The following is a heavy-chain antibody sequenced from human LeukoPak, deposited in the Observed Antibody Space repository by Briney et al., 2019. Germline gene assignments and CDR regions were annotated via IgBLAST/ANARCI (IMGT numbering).Heavy chain of an antibody. V-gene: IGHV1-2*06. CDR3: ARDEFYCSGGSCYSDIDY. CDR2: INPNSGGT. J-gene: IGHJ4*02. CDR1: GYTFTGYY. D-gene: IGHD2-15*01. Sequence: ASVKVSCKASGYTFTGYYMHWVRQAPGQGLGWMGRINPNSGGTNYAQKFQGRVTMTRDTSISTAYMELSRLRSDDTAVYYCARDEFYCSGGSCYSDIDYWGQGTLVTVSS.